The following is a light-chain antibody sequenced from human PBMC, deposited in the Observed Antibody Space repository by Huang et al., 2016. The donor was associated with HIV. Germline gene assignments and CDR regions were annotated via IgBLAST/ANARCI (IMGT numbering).Light chain of an antibody. CDR1: HNIGDN. V-gene: IGKV3-15*01. Sequence: EIVMTQSQATLSVSPGEEAPLSCRASHNIGDNLTWYQHRPGQAPRPLIYGASTRATGIPPRFSGSGSGTEFTLTISGLESEDFAVYYCQQFNNWPPRFTFGPGTTVDVK. J-gene: IGKJ3*01. CDR2: GAS. CDR3: QQFNNWPPRFT.